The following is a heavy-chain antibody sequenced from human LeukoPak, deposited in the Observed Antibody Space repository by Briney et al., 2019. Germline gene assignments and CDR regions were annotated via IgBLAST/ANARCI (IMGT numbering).Heavy chain of an antibody. J-gene: IGHJ4*02. CDR1: GFTFDDYA. V-gene: IGHV3-9*01. CDR3: AREIQLAIDY. D-gene: IGHD5-18*01. Sequence: GGSLRLSCAASGFTFDDYAMHWVRQAPGKGLEWVSGISWNSGSIGYADSVKGRFTISRDNAKNSLYLQMNSLRAEDTALYYCAREIQLAIDYWGQGTLVTVSS. CDR2: ISWNSGSI.